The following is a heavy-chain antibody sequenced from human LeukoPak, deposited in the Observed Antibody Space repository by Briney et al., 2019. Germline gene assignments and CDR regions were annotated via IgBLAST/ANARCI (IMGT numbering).Heavy chain of an antibody. D-gene: IGHD3-3*01. J-gene: IGHJ4*02. Sequence: KASETRSLTCAVYGGSFSGCYWSWIRQPPGKGLEWIGEINHSGSTNYNPSLKSRVTISVDTSKNQFSLKLSSVTAADTAVYYCARGSGRLDYWGQGTLVTVSS. CDR3: ARGSGRLDY. CDR1: GGSFSGCY. V-gene: IGHV4-34*01. CDR2: INHSGST.